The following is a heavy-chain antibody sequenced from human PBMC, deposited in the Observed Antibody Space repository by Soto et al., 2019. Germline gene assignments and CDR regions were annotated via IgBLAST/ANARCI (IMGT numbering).Heavy chain of an antibody. D-gene: IGHD3-16*01. Sequence: GGSLRLSCAASVFTFSSYEMNWVRQAPGKGLEWVSYISSSGSGSTIYYADSAKGRFTISRDNAKNSLYLQMSSLRAEDTAVYYCARVAPGSTSWFDSWGQGTLVTVSS. J-gene: IGHJ5*01. CDR2: ISSSGSGSTI. V-gene: IGHV3-48*03. CDR1: VFTFSSYE. CDR3: ARVAPGSTSWFDS.